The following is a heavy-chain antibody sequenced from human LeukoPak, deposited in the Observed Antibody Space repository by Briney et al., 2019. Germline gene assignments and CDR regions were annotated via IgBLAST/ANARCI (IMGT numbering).Heavy chain of an antibody. CDR1: GGSISSYY. V-gene: IGHV4-59*08. D-gene: IGHD6-13*01. CDR2: IYYSGST. CDR3: ARHEAGAGQQLLD. J-gene: IGHJ4*02. Sequence: SETLSLTCTVSGGSISSYYWSWIRQPPGKGLEWIGYIYYSGSTNYNPSLKSRVTISVDTSKNQFSLKLSSVTAADTAVYYCARHEAGAGQQLLDWGQGTLVTVSS.